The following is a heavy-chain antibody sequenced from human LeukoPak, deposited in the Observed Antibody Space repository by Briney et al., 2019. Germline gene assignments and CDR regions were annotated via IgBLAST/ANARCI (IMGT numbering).Heavy chain of an antibody. CDR2: ISDGGHST. CDR3: AKSSDSLFSDY. CDR1: GFTVSSNY. Sequence: PGGSLRLSCAASGFTVSSNYMSWVRQAPGEGLEWVTVISDGGHSTYYADPVKGRFTISRDNSKNTLYLQMNSLTAADTAVYFCAKSSDSLFSDYWGQGTLVTVSS. D-gene: IGHD2-21*02. J-gene: IGHJ4*02. V-gene: IGHV3-23*01.